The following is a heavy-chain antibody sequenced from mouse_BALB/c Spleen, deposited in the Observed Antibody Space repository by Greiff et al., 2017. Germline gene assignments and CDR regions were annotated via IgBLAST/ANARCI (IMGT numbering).Heavy chain of an antibody. CDR3: ARHYGSSTPWYFGV. Sequence: VQLQQPGAELVKPGAPVKLSCKASGYTFTSYWMNWVKQRPGRGLEWIGRIDPSDSETHYNQKVKDKATLTVDKSSSTAYIQLSSLTSEDSAVYYCARHYGSSTPWYFGVWGAGTTVTVAA. J-gene: IGHJ1*01. CDR2: IDPSDSET. V-gene: IGHV1-69*02. D-gene: IGHD1-1*01. CDR1: GYTFTSYW.